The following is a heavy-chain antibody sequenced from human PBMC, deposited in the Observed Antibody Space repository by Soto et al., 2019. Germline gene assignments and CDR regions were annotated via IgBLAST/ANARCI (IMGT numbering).Heavy chain of an antibody. CDR2: ISYDGSIK. V-gene: IGHV3-30*03. CDR3: VGSTAAACTFIPDYYYYMDV. D-gene: IGHD6-13*01. Sequence: QVQLVESGGGEVLPGTSLRLSCATSGFTFSSYGMHWVRQAPGKGLEWVAVISYDGSIKYYADSVKGRFPTSRNNSKNTLYLHLNSLRPEDTAVYYCVGSTAAACTFIPDYYYYMDVWGKGTTVSGFS. CDR1: GFTFSSYG. J-gene: IGHJ6*03.